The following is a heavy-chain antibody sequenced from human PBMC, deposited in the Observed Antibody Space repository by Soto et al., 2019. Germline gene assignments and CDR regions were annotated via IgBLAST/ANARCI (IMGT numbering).Heavy chain of an antibody. D-gene: IGHD6-13*01. J-gene: IGHJ4*02. CDR2: MSAYNGNT. V-gene: IGHV1-18*01. CDR3: AREAAAGSLDY. Sequence: QVQLVQSGSEVKKPGASVKVSCKGSGYTFSIYGISWVRQAPGQGLEWMGWMSAYNGNTNYAQKLQGRATMTTDTSTSTAYMELRSLRSDATAVYYCAREAAAGSLDYWGQGTLVTVSS. CDR1: GYTFSIYG.